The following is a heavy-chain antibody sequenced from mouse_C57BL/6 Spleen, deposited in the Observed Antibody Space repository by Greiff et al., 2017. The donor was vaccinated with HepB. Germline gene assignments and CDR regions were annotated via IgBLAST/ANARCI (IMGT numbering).Heavy chain of an antibody. Sequence: QVQLQQSGPELVKPGASVKISCKASGYAFSSSWMNWVKQRPGKGLEWIGRIYPGDGDTNYNGKFKGKATLTADKSSSTAYMQLSSLTSEDSAVYFCARMADYYGSSYVYYFDYWGQGTTLTVSS. CDR1: GYAFSSSW. CDR2: IYPGDGDT. V-gene: IGHV1-82*01. J-gene: IGHJ2*01. D-gene: IGHD1-1*01. CDR3: ARMADYYGSSYVYYFDY.